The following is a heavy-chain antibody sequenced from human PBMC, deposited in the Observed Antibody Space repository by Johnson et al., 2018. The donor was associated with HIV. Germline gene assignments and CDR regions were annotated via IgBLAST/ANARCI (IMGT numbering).Heavy chain of an antibody. J-gene: IGHJ3*02. Sequence: VPLVESGGGLLQPGGSLRLSCAASGFTVSSNYMSWVRQAPGKGLEWVSVIYSGGRTYYADSVKGRFTISRDNSKNPLYLHMNSLRAEETAVYYCARGDSRGEAFDIWGQGTMVTVAS. V-gene: IGHV3-53*01. CDR1: GFTVSSNY. CDR2: IYSGGRT. D-gene: IGHD3-22*01. CDR3: ARGDSRGEAFDI.